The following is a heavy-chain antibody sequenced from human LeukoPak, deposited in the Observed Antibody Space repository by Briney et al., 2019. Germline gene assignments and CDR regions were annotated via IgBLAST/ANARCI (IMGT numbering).Heavy chain of an antibody. D-gene: IGHD6-19*01. CDR2: ISYDGSNK. J-gene: IGHJ6*02. CDR3: ARMDSSGWDYYYYYGMDV. Sequence: GGSLRLSCAASGFTFSSYAMHWVRQAPGKGLEWVAVISYDGSNKYYADSVKGRFTISRDNSKNTLYLQMNSLRAEDTVVYYCARMDSSGWDYYYYYGMDVWGQGTTVTVSS. CDR1: GFTFSSYA. V-gene: IGHV3-30-3*01.